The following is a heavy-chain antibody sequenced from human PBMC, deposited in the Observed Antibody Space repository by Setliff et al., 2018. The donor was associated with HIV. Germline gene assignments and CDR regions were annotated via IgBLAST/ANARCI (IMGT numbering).Heavy chain of an antibody. V-gene: IGHV4-39*01. CDR3: ARHSPVTTEDCMDV. J-gene: IGHJ6*03. CDR2: FYYNGDS. D-gene: IGHD4-17*01. CDR1: GDSVNDRSYF. Sequence: SETLSLTCTVSGDSVNDRSYFWGWIRQPPGKGLEWIGTFYYNGDSRYNPSLKSRVTISLDTPRNHFSLNLHSVTAADTAVYYCARHSPVTTEDCMDVWGKGTTVTVSS.